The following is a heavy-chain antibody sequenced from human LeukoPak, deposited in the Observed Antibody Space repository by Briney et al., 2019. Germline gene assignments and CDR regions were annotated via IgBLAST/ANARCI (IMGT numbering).Heavy chain of an antibody. V-gene: IGHV4-30-2*01. D-gene: IGHD6-19*01. CDR3: VRHLPCFGCYYYYMDV. CDR1: GGSISSGDYC. Sequence: PSETLSLTCTVSGGSISSGDYCWSWIRQPPGKGLEWIGYIYQSGSTYYNPSLKSRVTISVDRSKNQFYLNLTSVTAADTAVYYCVRHLPCFGCYYYYMDVWGRGTTVTVSS. J-gene: IGHJ6*03. CDR2: IYQSGST.